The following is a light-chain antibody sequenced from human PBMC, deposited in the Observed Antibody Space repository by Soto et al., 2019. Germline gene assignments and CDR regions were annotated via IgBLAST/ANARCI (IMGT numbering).Light chain of an antibody. V-gene: IGKV1-9*01. J-gene: IGKJ5*01. CDR3: QHLNTYLIT. CDR2: STS. CDR1: QGISGF. Sequence: DIQLTQSPSFLSASVGDRVTITCRAGQGISGFLAWDQQKPGKAPKLLIYSTSTLETGVPSRFSGSASGTEFTLTISSLQPEDFATYYCQHLNTYLITFGQGTRLEIK.